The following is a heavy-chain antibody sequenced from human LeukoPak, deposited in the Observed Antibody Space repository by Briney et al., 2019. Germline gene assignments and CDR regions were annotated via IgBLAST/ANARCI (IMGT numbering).Heavy chain of an antibody. D-gene: IGHD1-26*01. CDR1: GFTLSSHG. CDR3: ARDLSFGSLDF. CDR2: IWYDGSKE. V-gene: IGHV3-33*01. Sequence: GGSLRLSCAASGFTLSSHGMHWVHQAPGKGLEWVALIWYDGSKENYADSVKGRFTISRDMSKNTLNLQMNSLRVEDTAVFYCARDLSFGSLDFRGQGTLVTVSS. J-gene: IGHJ4*02.